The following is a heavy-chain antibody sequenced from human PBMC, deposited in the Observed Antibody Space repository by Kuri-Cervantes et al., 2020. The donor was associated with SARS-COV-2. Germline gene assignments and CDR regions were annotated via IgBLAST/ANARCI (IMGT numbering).Heavy chain of an antibody. Sequence: GGSLRLSCAASGFTFSSYGMHWVRQAPGKGLEWVAVIWPDGNNKYYGDSVKGRFTISRDNAKNSLYLQMNSLRAEDTAVYYCARSSDTAMERELDYWGQGTLVTVSS. V-gene: IGHV3-33*01. J-gene: IGHJ4*02. D-gene: IGHD5-18*01. CDR3: ARSSDTAMERELDY. CDR2: IWPDGNNK. CDR1: GFTFSSYG.